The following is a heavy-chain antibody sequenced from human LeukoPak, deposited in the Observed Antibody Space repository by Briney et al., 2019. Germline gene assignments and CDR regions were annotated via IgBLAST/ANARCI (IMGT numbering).Heavy chain of an antibody. Sequence: GGSLRLSCAASGFTFSSYWMSWVRQAPGKGLEWVAVISYDGSNKYYADSVKGRFTISRDNSKNTLYLQMNSLRAEDTAVYYCASLVVVTAITGENFDYWGQGTLVTVSS. CDR3: ASLVVVTAITGENFDY. CDR2: ISYDGSNK. CDR1: GFTFSSYW. V-gene: IGHV3-30-3*01. J-gene: IGHJ4*02. D-gene: IGHD2-21*02.